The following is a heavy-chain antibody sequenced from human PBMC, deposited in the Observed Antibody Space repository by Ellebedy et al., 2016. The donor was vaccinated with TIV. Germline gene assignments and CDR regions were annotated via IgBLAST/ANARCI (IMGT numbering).Heavy chain of an antibody. V-gene: IGHV4-59*01. CDR2: IYSSGTT. CDR1: GGSISSYY. Sequence: SETLSLXCTVSGGSISSYYWSWIRQPPGRGLEWIGYIYSSGTTNYNPSLKGRVTMSVDTSKDQFSLRLTSVTAADTAAYYCARTTAFDVWGQGTMVTVSS. CDR3: ARTTAFDV. D-gene: IGHD1-14*01. J-gene: IGHJ3*01.